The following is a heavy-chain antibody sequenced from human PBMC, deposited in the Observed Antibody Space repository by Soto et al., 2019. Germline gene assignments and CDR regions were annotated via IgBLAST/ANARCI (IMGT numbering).Heavy chain of an antibody. D-gene: IGHD4-17*01. J-gene: IGHJ5*02. Sequence: LFLTFTVSGGCIRSGGYYWSWIRQYPGKGLEWIGYISYSGSTYYNPSLKSRITISVDTSKNQFFLKLRSVTAADTAVYYWARQGLRKPRDWFDPWGQGSLVTVSS. CDR2: ISYSGST. CDR1: GGCIRSGGYY. V-gene: IGHV4-31*03. CDR3: ARQGLRKPRDWFDP.